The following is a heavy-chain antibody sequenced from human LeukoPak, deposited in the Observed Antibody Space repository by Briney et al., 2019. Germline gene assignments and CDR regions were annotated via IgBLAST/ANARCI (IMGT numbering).Heavy chain of an antibody. J-gene: IGHJ5*01. Sequence: GGPLKLSWVASEFFFSDYWMSGVRQAPGKGLEWVANIKQGGREEKYVGSVKGRFAISRDDAKSTLYLQMDSLSGDGTAVYYCARDNGGWFDSWGRGTLVTVSS. CDR1: EFFFSDYW. D-gene: IGHD3-10*01. CDR3: ARDNGGWFDS. V-gene: IGHV3-7*03. CDR2: IKQGGREE.